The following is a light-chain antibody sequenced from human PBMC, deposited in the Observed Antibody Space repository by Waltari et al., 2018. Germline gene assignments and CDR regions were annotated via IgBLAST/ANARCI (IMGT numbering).Light chain of an antibody. CDR3: CSYATSYTV. Sequence: QSALTQPRSVSGSPGQSVSISCTGTSSDVGGYNFVSWYQQHPGKAPKLIIDDVSERPSGVTERFSGSKSGNTASLTISGLQAEDEADYYCCSYATSYTVFGGGTKLTGL. V-gene: IGLV2-11*01. CDR2: DVS. CDR1: SSDVGGYNF. J-gene: IGLJ2*01.